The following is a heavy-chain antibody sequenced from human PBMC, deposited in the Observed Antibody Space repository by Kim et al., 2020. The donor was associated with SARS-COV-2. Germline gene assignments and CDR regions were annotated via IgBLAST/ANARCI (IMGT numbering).Heavy chain of an antibody. J-gene: IGHJ4*02. D-gene: IGHD3-16*02. CDR2: IWYDGSNK. Sequence: GGSLRLSCAASGFTFSSYGMHWVRQAPGKGLEWVAVIWYDGSNKYYADSVKGRFTISRDNSKNTLYLQMNSLRAEDTAVYYCARARGVRFGGVIGLDYWGQGTLVTVSS. CDR1: GFTFSSYG. CDR3: ARARGVRFGGVIGLDY. V-gene: IGHV3-33*08.